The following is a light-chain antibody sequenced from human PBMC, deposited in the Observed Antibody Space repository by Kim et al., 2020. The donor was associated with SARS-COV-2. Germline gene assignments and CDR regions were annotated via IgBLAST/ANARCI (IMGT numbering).Light chain of an antibody. CDR2: GAS. J-gene: IGKJ4*01. CDR1: QSVGSN. CDR3: QQYNNWLT. V-gene: IGKV3-15*01. Sequence: SVSPGERAPLSCRASQSVGSNLAWYQHKPGQAPRLLIYGASTRATGIPARFSGSWSGTEFTLTISSLQSEDFAVYYCQQYNNWLTFGGGTKVDIK.